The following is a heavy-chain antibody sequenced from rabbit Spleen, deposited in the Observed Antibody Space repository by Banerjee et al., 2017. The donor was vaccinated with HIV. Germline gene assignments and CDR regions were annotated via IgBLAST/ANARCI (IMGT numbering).Heavy chain of an antibody. CDR1: GFSFSSGYY. V-gene: IGHV1S40*01. CDR3: ARDLVAVIGWNWNL. CDR2: IYADSSGST. D-gene: IGHD1-1*01. Sequence: QSLEESGGDLVKPEGSLTLTCTASGFSFSSGYYMCWIRQAPGKGLEWIACIYADSSGSTWYASWAKGRFTISKTSSTTVTLQMTSLTAADTATYVCARDLVAVIGWNWNLWGQGTLV. J-gene: IGHJ6*01.